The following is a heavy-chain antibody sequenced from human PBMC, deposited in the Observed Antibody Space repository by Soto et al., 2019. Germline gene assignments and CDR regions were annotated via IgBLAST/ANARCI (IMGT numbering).Heavy chain of an antibody. CDR3: ARREAWNDGGRPYNGFDP. Sequence: QLQLQESGPGLVKPSETLSLTCTVSGGSISSSSYYWGWIRQPPWKGLEWIGSIYYSGSTYYKTSLKSRVTISVDTSKNQFSLQVSSVTAADTAVYYCARREAWNDGGRPYNGFDPWGQGTLATVSS. V-gene: IGHV4-39*01. CDR2: IYYSGST. D-gene: IGHD1-1*01. J-gene: IGHJ5*02. CDR1: GGSISSSSYY.